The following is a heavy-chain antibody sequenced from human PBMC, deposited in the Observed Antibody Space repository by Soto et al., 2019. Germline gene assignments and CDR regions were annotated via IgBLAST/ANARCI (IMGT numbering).Heavy chain of an antibody. CDR2: ISGSGGST. J-gene: IGHJ4*02. V-gene: IGHV3-23*01. D-gene: IGHD3-22*01. CDR3: AKDFFYDSSSYYLSWDY. Sequence: EVQLLESGGGLVQPAGSLRLSCAASGFTFSSYAMSWVRQAPGKGLEWVSAISGSGGSTYYADSVKGRFTISRDNSKNTLYLQMNSLRAEDTAVYYCAKDFFYDSSSYYLSWDYWGQGTLVTVSS. CDR1: GFTFSSYA.